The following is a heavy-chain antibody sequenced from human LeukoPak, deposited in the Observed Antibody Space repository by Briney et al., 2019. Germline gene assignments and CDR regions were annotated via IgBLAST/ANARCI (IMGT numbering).Heavy chain of an antibody. V-gene: IGHV4-4*07. CDR2: FYSGGSA. J-gene: IGHJ4*02. D-gene: IGHD5-12*01. CDR1: GGSISSYY. Sequence: SETLSLTCTVSGGSISSYYWSWIRQPAGKGLEWIGRFYSGGSADYNPSLKSRVTMSVDTSKNQFSLKLSSVTAADTAVYYCARVYSGYDLPGSLANYYFDYWGQGTLVAVSS. CDR3: ARVYSGYDLPGSLANYYFDY.